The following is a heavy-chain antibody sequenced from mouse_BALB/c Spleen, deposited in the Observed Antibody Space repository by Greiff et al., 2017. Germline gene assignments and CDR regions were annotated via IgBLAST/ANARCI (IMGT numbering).Heavy chain of an antibody. CDR3: ARLDWDYGYFDY. J-gene: IGHJ2*01. V-gene: IGHV14-3*02. Sequence: EVQLQQSGAELVKPGASVKLSCTASGFNIKDTYMHWVKQRPEQGLEWIGRIDPANGNTKYDPKFQGKATITADTSSNTAYLQLSSLTSEDTAVYYCARLDWDYGYFDYWGQGTTLTVSS. CDR1: GFNIKDTY. D-gene: IGHD1-1*01. CDR2: IDPANGNT.